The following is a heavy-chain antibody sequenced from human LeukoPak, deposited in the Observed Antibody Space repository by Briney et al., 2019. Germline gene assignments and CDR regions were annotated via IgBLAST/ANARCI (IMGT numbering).Heavy chain of an antibody. Sequence: GGSLRLSCIASEFSFSWYWVTWVRQAPGKGLECVASINEDGSEKYYVDSVKGRFTMSRDNAKNSLFLQMNSLRAEDTAVYYCARLVAHHPDYWGQGTLVTVSS. CDR2: INEDGSEK. J-gene: IGHJ4*02. CDR1: EFSFSWYW. V-gene: IGHV3-7*01. CDR3: ARLVAHHPDY. D-gene: IGHD5-12*01.